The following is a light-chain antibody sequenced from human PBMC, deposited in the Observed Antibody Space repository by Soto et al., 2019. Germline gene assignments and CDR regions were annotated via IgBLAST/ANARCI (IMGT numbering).Light chain of an antibody. J-gene: IGLJ2*01. Sequence: QSALTQPASMSGSPGQSITISCAGTSNDVGAYNYLSWYQHHPGQAPKLMIYEVTNRPSGVSPRFSGSKSGNTASLIISGLQAEDEAHYYCYSYTTTNTWLFGGGTQLTVL. CDR2: EVT. CDR3: YSYTTTNTWL. CDR1: SNDVGAYNY. V-gene: IGLV2-14*01.